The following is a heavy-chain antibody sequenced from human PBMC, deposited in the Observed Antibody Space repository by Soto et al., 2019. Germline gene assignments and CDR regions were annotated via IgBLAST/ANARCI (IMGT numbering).Heavy chain of an antibody. V-gene: IGHV3-23*01. Sequence: EVQLLESGGGLVQPEGSLRLSCAASGFTFSSYAMSWVRQAPGKGLEWVSLISGSGGSTYYADSVKGRFTISRDNSKNTLDLQMNSLRAEDTAVYYCAKDRSGYSYGYLDYWGQGTLVIVSS. D-gene: IGHD5-18*01. J-gene: IGHJ4*02. CDR2: ISGSGGST. CDR1: GFTFSSYA. CDR3: AKDRSGYSYGYLDY.